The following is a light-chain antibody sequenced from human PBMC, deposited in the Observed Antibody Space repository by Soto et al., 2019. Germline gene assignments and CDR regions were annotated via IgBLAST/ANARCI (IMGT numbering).Light chain of an antibody. Sequence: QSVLTQPPSVSGAPGQRVTISCTGSSSNIGAGYDVHWYQQLPGTAPKLLIYANNNRPSGVPDRFSGSKSVTSASLAITGLQAEDEADYYCQSSDSSLSGSRVFGTGTKVTV. CDR2: ANN. J-gene: IGLJ1*01. CDR1: SSNIGAGYD. V-gene: IGLV1-40*01. CDR3: QSSDSSLSGSRV.